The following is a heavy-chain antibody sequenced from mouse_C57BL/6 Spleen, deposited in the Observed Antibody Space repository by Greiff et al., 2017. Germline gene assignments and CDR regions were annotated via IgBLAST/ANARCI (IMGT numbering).Heavy chain of an antibody. CDR1: GYTFTSYW. CDR3: AITENWFDY. V-gene: IGHV1-59*01. CDR2: IDPYDSDT. D-gene: IGHD2-4*01. J-gene: IGHJ2*01. Sequence: QVQLQQPGAELVRPGTSVKLSCKASGYTFTSYWMHWVKQRPGQGLEWIGVIDPYDSDTNYNQKFKGKATLTVDTSSSTAYMQLSSLASEAAAFYCCAITENWFDYWGQGTTLTVSS.